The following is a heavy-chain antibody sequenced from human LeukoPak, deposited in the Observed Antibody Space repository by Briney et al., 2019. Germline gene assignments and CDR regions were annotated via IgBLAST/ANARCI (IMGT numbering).Heavy chain of an antibody. CDR2: ISSSGDRT. D-gene: IGHD6-13*01. J-gene: IGHJ4*02. CDR1: GFTFSSYA. V-gene: IGHV3-23*01. CDR3: AGEQQLGYPFDY. Sequence: GGSLRLSCAASGFTFSSYAMSWVRQAPGKGLEWVSGISSSGDRTYYADSVKGRFTISRDNSKNTLYLQMNSLRAEDTAVYYCAGEQQLGYPFDYWGQGTLVTVSS.